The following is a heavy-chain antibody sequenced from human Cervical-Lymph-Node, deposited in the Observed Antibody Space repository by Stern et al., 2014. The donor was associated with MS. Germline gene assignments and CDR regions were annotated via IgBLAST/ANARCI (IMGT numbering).Heavy chain of an antibody. Sequence: VQLVQSGAEVKKPGESLKISCKGSGYSFSNYWIAWVRQLPGKGLEWMGIIYPGDSGTRYRPAFQGQVTISVDESFNTAYLQWSSLKASDSAAYYYARRATSAFDIWGQGTVVTVSS. D-gene: IGHD1-26*01. CDR3: ARRATSAFDI. V-gene: IGHV5-51*03. J-gene: IGHJ3*02. CDR1: GYSFSNYW. CDR2: IYPGDSGT.